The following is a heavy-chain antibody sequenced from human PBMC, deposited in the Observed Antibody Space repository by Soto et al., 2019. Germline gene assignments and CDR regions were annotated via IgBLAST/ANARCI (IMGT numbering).Heavy chain of an antibody. CDR1: GGSISSSTYY. CDR3: ARHVGSGYYLFDY. CDR2: IYYSGST. Sequence: QLQLQESGPGLVKPSETLSLTCTVSGGSISSSTYYWGWIRQPPGKGLEWIGSIYYSGSTYYNPSLKSRVTISVDTSKNQFSLKLSSVTAADTAVYYCARHVGSGYYLFDYWGQGTLVTVSS. V-gene: IGHV4-39*01. J-gene: IGHJ4*02. D-gene: IGHD3-22*01.